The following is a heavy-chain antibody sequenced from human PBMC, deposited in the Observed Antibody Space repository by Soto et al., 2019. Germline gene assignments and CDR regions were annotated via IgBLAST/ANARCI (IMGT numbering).Heavy chain of an antibody. D-gene: IGHD5-18*01. V-gene: IGHV4-39*01. CDR2: IYYSGST. CDR3: ARRGYTARGLADV. CDR1: GGSISSSSYY. J-gene: IGHJ6*02. Sequence: SETLSLTCTVSGGSISSSSYYWGWIRQPPGKGLEWIGSIYYSGSTYYNPSLKSRVTISVDTSKNQFSLKLSSVTAADTAVYYCARRGYTARGLADVWGQGTTVTVSS.